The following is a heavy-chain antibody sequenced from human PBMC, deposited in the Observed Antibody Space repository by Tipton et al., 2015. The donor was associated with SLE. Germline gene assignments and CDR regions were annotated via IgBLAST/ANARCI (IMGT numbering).Heavy chain of an antibody. CDR3: AKFEKTTDFYLDS. CDR2: ISGGGGST. Sequence: SLRLSCAPSGFTFRSYALSWVRRAPGKGLEWVSAISGGGGSTYYADFVKGRFSISIDKSKKTLFLQMNSLRVDDTATYYCAKFEKTTDFYLDSWGQGTLVSVSS. CDR1: GFTFRSYA. D-gene: IGHD1/OR15-1a*01. J-gene: IGHJ4*02. V-gene: IGHV3-23*01.